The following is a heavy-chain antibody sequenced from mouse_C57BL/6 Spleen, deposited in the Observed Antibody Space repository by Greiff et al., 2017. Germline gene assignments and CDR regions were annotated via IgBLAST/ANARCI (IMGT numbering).Heavy chain of an antibody. CDR1: GYSITSGYY. Sequence: EVKLQESGPGLVKPSQSLSLTCSVTGYSITSGYYWNWIRQFPGNKLEWMGYISYDGSNNYNPSLKNRISITRDTSKNQFFLKLNSVTTEDTATYYCARDELIYYGSSHWYFDVWGTGTTVTVSS. D-gene: IGHD1-1*01. J-gene: IGHJ1*03. V-gene: IGHV3-6*01. CDR2: ISYDGSN. CDR3: ARDELIYYGSSHWYFDV.